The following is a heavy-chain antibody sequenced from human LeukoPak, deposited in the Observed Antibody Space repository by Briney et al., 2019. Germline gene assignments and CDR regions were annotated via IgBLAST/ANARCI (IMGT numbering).Heavy chain of an antibody. J-gene: IGHJ5*02. CDR1: GGSFSGYY. CDR3: VVSYGSGSDNWFDP. Sequence: PSETLSLTCAVYGGSFSGYYWSWIRQPPGKGLEWIGEINHSGSTNYNPSLKSRVTISVDTSKNQFSLKLSSVTAADTAVYYCVVSYGSGSDNWFDPWGQGTLVTVSS. V-gene: IGHV4-34*01. D-gene: IGHD3-10*01. CDR2: INHSGST.